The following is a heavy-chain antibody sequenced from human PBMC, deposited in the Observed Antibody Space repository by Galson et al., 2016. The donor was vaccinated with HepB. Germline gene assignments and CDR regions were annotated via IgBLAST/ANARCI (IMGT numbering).Heavy chain of an antibody. V-gene: IGHV3-30-3*01. D-gene: IGHD2-8*02. J-gene: IGHJ4*02. Sequence: SLRLSCAASGFAFSNYAMHWVRQAPGKGLEWVAVISYDGNKIYYADSVKGRFTLSRDNSKNTLYLQMNSLRAEDTGVYYCARDSCTGDCPYYFDYWGQGTHVTFTS. CDR3: ARDSCTGDCPYYFDY. CDR2: ISYDGNKI. CDR1: GFAFSNYA.